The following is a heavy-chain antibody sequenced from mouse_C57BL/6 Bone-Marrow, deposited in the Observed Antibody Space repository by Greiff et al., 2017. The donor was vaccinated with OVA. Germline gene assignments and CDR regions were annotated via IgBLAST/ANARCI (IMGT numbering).Heavy chain of an antibody. D-gene: IGHD2-3*01. J-gene: IGHJ1*03. V-gene: IGHV1-81*01. Sequence: VQLQQSGAELARPGASVKLSCKASGYTFTSYGISWVKQRTGQGLEWIGEIYHRSGNTYYNEKFKGKATLTADKSSSTAYMELRSLTSEDSAVYFCAREGGYYGYWYFDVWGTGTTVTVSS. CDR3: AREGGYYGYWYFDV. CDR1: GYTFTSYG. CDR2: IYHRSGNT.